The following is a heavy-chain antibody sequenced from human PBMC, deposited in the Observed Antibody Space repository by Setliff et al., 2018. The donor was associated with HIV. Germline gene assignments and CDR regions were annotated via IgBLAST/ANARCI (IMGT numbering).Heavy chain of an antibody. CDR1: GYTFTDYF. D-gene: IGHD1-1*01. CDR2: ISPHNGDT. J-gene: IGHJ4*02. CDR3: ARQLSNSLES. Sequence: ASVKVSCKASGYTFTDYFIHWVRQAPGQGLEWMGWISPHNGDTTIPQRFRGRVTMTRDTSINTAYMELSGLRSDDTAVYYCARQLSNSLESWGQGTPVTVSS. V-gene: IGHV1-2*02.